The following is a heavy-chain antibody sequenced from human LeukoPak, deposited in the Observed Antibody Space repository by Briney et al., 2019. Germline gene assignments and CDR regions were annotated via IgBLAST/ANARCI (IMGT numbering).Heavy chain of an antibody. J-gene: IGHJ4*02. CDR2: MNPNSGNT. V-gene: IGHV1-8*01. D-gene: IGHD6-13*01. Sequence: GASVKVSCKASGYTFTSYDINWVRQATGQGLEWMGWMNPNSGNTGYAQKFQGRITKTRNTSISTAYMELSSLTSEDTAVYYCARIAAAGNRRLNYWGQGTLVTVSS. CDR3: ARIAAAGNRRLNY. CDR1: GYTFTSYD.